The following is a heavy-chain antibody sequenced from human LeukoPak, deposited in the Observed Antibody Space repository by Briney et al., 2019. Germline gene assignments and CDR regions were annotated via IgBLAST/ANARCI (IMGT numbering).Heavy chain of an antibody. CDR2: IQSDGSIE. Sequence: PGGSLRLSCAASGFTFSYYGMHWVRQAPGKGLEWVAAIQSDGSIEYYADSVKGRLIISRDNSKNTLYLRMNSLRAEDTAVYYCAREIGYSYGHGFDYWGQGTLVTVSS. CDR1: GFTFSYYG. J-gene: IGHJ4*02. V-gene: IGHV3-33*01. D-gene: IGHD5-18*01. CDR3: AREIGYSYGHGFDY.